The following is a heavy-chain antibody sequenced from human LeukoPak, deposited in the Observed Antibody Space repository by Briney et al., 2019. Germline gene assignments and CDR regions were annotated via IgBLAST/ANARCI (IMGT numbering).Heavy chain of an antibody. CDR2: IYYSGST. CDR1: GGSISSYY. D-gene: IGHD4-23*01. J-gene: IGHJ4*02. CDR3: AGGPRWYFDY. Sequence: NPSETLSLTCTVSGGSISSYYWSWIRQPPGKGLEWIGYIYYSGSTNYNPSLKSRVTISVDTSKNQFSLKLSSVTAADTAVYYCAGGPRWYFDYWGQGTLVTVSS. V-gene: IGHV4-59*01.